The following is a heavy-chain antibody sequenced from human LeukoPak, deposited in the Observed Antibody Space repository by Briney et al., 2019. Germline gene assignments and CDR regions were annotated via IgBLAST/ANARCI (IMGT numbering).Heavy chain of an antibody. D-gene: IGHD5-18*01. Sequence: GGSLRLSCAASGFTFSSYWMSWVRQAPGKGLEWVVNIKQDGSEKYYVDSVKGRFTISRDNAKNSLYLQMNSLRAEDTAVYYCARELTKRGYSYGVYYYYYMDVWGKGTTVTVSS. CDR2: IKQDGSEK. CDR3: ARELTKRGYSYGVYYYYYMDV. J-gene: IGHJ6*03. V-gene: IGHV3-7*01. CDR1: GFTFSSYW.